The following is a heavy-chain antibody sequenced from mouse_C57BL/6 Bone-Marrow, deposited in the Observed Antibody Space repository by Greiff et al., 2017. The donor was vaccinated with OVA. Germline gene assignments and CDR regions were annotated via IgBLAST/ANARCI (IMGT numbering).Heavy chain of an antibody. CDR3: TRIYYGSLFAY. D-gene: IGHD1-1*01. CDR2: IDPETGGT. Sequence: VQLQQSGAELVRPGASVTLSCKASGYTFTDYEMHWVKQTPVHGLEWIGAIDPETGGTAYNQKFKGKAILTADKSSSTAYMELRSLTSEDSAVYYCTRIYYGSLFAYWGQGTLVTVSA. CDR1: GYTFTDYE. J-gene: IGHJ3*01. V-gene: IGHV1-15*01.